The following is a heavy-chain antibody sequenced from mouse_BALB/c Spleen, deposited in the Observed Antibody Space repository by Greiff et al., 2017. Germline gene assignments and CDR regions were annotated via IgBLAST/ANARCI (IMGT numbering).Heavy chain of an antibody. V-gene: IGHV1S16*01. CDR1: GYTFTSYW. D-gene: IGHD1-1*01. CDR2: INPSNGGT. J-gene: IGHJ2*01. CDR3: TIKEGFGYDGSFDN. Sequence: QVQLQQPGADLVKPGASVKLSCKASGYTFTSYWMHWVKLRPGQGFEWIGEINPSNGGTNYNEKLKRKATLTVDKSTSKAYMKLSSLTSEESAVYYSTIKEGFGYDGSFDNGGKGTTLTVSS.